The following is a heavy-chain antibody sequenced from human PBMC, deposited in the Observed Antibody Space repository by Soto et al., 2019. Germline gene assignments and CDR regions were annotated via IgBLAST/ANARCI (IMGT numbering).Heavy chain of an antibody. CDR2: IYRTGST. V-gene: IGHV4-4*02. CDR1: GGSFTSNNW. CDR3: ASRDPGTSVDY. Sequence: SETLSLTCAVSGGSFTSNNWWTWVRQPPGQGLEWIGEIYRTGSTNYNPSLKSRVTISLDKSENQFSLKVTSLTTADTAVYYCASRDPGTSVDYWGQGTLVTVST. D-gene: IGHD1-7*01. J-gene: IGHJ4*02.